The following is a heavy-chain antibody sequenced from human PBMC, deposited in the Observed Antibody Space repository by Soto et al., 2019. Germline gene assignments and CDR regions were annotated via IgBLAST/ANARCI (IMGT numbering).Heavy chain of an antibody. CDR3: VFGGWNQYFFDY. CDR2: ISSSSYT. J-gene: IGHJ4*02. Sequence: GGSLRLSCAASGFTLSDYYMSWIRQAPGKGLEWVSYISSSSYTNYADSVKGRFTISRDNAKNSLYLQMNSLRAEDTAVYYCVFGGWNQYFFDYWGQEIPVTVSS. CDR1: GFTLSDYY. V-gene: IGHV3-11*06. D-gene: IGHD1-1*01.